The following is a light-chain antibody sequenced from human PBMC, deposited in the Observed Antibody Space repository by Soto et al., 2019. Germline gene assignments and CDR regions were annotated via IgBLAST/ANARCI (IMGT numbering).Light chain of an antibody. J-gene: IGLJ1*01. V-gene: IGLV2-14*01. Sequence: ALTQPASVSGSPGQSITISCTGTSSDVGGCNYVSWYQQHPGKAPKLMIYEVSYRPSGVSHRFSGSKSGNTASVTISGLQAEDEADYYCSSYTTSTTYVFGTGTKVTVL. CDR2: EVS. CDR1: SSDVGGCNY. CDR3: SSYTTSTTYV.